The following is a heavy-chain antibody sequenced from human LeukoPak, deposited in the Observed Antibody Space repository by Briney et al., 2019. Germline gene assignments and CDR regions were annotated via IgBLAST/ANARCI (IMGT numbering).Heavy chain of an antibody. Sequence: GGSLRLSCAVSGFSVSSTYMTWVRQAPGKGLEWVSITYSDGNTYYAESVRGRFTVSRGYSKNTLYLQMKSLRVEDTASYYCARDLTYFDYWGQGTLVTVSS. V-gene: IGHV3-53*01. CDR1: GFSVSSTY. CDR2: TYSDGNT. J-gene: IGHJ4*02. CDR3: ARDLTYFDY.